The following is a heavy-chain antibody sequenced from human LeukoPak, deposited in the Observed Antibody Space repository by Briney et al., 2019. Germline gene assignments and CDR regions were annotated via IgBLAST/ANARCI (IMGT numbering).Heavy chain of an antibody. CDR3: ARALWFGELSAWRKTYYSFLYYYYYMDV. V-gene: IGHV1-8*03. Sequence: GASVRVSCKASGYTFTSYDINWVRQATGQGLEWMGWMNPNSGNTGYAQKFQGRVTITRNTSISTAYMELSSLRSEDTAVYYCARALWFGELSAWRKTYYSFLYYYYYMDVRGKGTTVTVSS. CDR1: GYTFTSYD. CDR2: MNPNSGNT. J-gene: IGHJ6*03. D-gene: IGHD3-10*01.